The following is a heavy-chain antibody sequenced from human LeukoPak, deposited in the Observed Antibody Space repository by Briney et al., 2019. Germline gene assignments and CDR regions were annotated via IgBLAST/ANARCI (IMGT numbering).Heavy chain of an antibody. Sequence: ASVKVSCKAPGYTFTSYAMHWVRQAPGQRLEWMGWINAGNGNTKYSQKFQGRVTITRDTSASTAYMELSSLRSEDTAMYYCARVRSVTGFFDYWGQGTLVTVSS. V-gene: IGHV1-3*01. CDR3: ARVRSVTGFFDY. D-gene: IGHD1-20*01. CDR1: GYTFTSYA. CDR2: INAGNGNT. J-gene: IGHJ4*02.